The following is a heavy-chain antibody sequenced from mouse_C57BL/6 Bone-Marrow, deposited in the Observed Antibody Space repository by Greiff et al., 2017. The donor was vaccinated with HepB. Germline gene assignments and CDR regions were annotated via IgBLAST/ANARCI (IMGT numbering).Heavy chain of an antibody. CDR3: ARSNYGYDEGNYYAMDY. Sequence: VQLQQSGPELVKPGASVKISCKASGYSFTGYYMNWVKQSPEKSLEWIGEINPSTGGTTYNQKFKAKATLTVDKSSSPAYMQLKSLTSEDSAVYYCARSNYGYDEGNYYAMDYWGQGTSVTVSS. CDR1: GYSFTGYY. V-gene: IGHV1-42*01. D-gene: IGHD2-2*01. CDR2: INPSTGGT. J-gene: IGHJ4*01.